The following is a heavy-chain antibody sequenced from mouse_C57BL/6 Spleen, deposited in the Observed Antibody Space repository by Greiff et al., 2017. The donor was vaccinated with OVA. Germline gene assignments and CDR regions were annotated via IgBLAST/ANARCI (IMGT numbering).Heavy chain of an antibody. CDR1: GYAFSSSW. Sequence: VQLQQSGPELVKPGASVKISCKASGYAFSSSWMNWVKQRPGKGLEWIGRIYPGDGDTNYNGKFKGKATLTADKSSSTAYMQLSSLTSEDSAVYFCARSEGLRRSYWYFDVWGTGTTVTVSS. V-gene: IGHV1-82*01. J-gene: IGHJ1*03. CDR2: IYPGDGDT. CDR3: ARSEGLRRSYWYFDV. D-gene: IGHD2-4*01.